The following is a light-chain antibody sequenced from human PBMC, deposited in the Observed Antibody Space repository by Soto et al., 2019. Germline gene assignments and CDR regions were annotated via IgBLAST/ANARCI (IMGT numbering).Light chain of an antibody. V-gene: IGLV2-8*01. J-gene: IGLJ1*01. Sequence: QSALTQPPSASGSPGQSVTISCTGTSSDVGDYNYVSWYQQHPGNAPKLMIYEVSKRPSGVPDRFSGSKSGNTASLTVSGLQAEDEADYYCSSYAGGTLVFGTGTQLTVL. CDR3: SSYAGGTLV. CDR2: EVS. CDR1: SSDVGDYNY.